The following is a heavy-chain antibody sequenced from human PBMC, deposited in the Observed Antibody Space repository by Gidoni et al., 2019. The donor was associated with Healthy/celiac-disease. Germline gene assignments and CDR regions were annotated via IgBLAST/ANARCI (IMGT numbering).Heavy chain of an antibody. Sequence: QVQLQESGPGLVKPSQTLSLTCPVSGGSISSGSYYWSWIRQPAGKGLEWIGRIYTSGSTNYNPSLKSRVTISVDTSKNQFSLKLSSVTAADTAVYYCARGRIHSSSWWDYWGQGTLVTVSS. J-gene: IGHJ4*02. CDR3: ARGRIHSSSWWDY. CDR2: IYTSGST. CDR1: GGSISSGSYY. V-gene: IGHV4-61*02. D-gene: IGHD6-13*01.